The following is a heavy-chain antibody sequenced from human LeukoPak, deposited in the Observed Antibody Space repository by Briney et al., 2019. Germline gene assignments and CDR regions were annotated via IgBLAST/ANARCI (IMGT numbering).Heavy chain of an antibody. D-gene: IGHD6-25*01. CDR1: GFAFSDYY. Sequence: GGSLRLSCAASGFAFSDYYMSWIRQAPGKGLEWVSYISSTGIIYYSDSVQGRFTISRDNAKNSLYLQMNSLRAEDTAVYYCTRGGRIAAAGSYYFDYWGQGTLVTVSS. J-gene: IGHJ4*02. CDR2: ISSTGII. V-gene: IGHV3-11*04. CDR3: TRGGRIAAAGSYYFDY.